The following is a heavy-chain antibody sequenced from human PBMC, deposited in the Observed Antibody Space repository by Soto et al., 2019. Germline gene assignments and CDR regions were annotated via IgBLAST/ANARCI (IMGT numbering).Heavy chain of an antibody. Sequence: GGSLRLSCAASGFTFSTYGMHWVRQAPGKGLDWVAVISYDGSNKYYGDSLKGRFTISRDNSKNTLSLQMNSLTAEDTAVYYCAKRLRAADSSGWYYFGMDVWGQGTTVTVSS. V-gene: IGHV3-30*18. CDR2: ISYDGSNK. J-gene: IGHJ6*02. D-gene: IGHD6-19*01. CDR3: AKRLRAADSSGWYYFGMDV. CDR1: GFTFSTYG.